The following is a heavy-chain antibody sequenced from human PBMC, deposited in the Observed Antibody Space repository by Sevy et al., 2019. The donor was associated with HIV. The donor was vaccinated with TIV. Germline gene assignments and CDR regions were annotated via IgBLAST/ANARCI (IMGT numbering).Heavy chain of an antibody. D-gene: IGHD2-8*01. Sequence: ASVKVSCKASGYTFSDYYMHWVRQAPGQGLEWMGWINVNSGGTNYARDFRGRVTMARDTSISTAYMELIGLPFDETAVYCCAREGLPLAAVNGVNSGFDYWGQGTLVTVSS. V-gene: IGHV1-2*02. J-gene: IGHJ4*02. CDR3: AREGLPLAAVNGVNSGFDY. CDR1: GYTFSDYY. CDR2: INVNSGGT.